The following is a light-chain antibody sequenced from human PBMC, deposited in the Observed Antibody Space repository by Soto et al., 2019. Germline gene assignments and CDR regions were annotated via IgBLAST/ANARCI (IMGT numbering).Light chain of an antibody. CDR1: QAITNY. CDR2: DAS. CDR3: QQFIAYPHT. Sequence: AIQLTQSPSSLSASVGDRVTITRRASQAITNYLAWYQQRPGKPPKVLIYDASALISGVPSRFSGSGSGTDFTLTISSLQPEDFATYYCQQFIAYPHTFGQGTNLEVK. J-gene: IGKJ2*01. V-gene: IGKV1-13*02.